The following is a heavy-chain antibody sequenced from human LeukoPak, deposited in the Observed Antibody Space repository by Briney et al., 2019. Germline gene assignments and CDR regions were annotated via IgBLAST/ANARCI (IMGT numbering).Heavy chain of an antibody. CDR3: ARDGPYYYDSPPPVAFDI. Sequence: GASVKVSCKASGYTFTSYGISWVRQAPGQGLEWMGWISAYNGNTNYAQKLQGRVTMTTDTSTGTAYMELRSLRSDDTAVYYCARDGPYYYDSPPPVAFDIWGQGTMVTVSS. D-gene: IGHD3-22*01. J-gene: IGHJ3*02. CDR2: ISAYNGNT. V-gene: IGHV1-18*01. CDR1: GYTFTSYG.